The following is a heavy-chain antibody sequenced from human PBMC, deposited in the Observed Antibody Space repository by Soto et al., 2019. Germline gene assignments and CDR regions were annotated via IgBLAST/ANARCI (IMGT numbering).Heavy chain of an antibody. Sequence: SATLPLTCTFSGVSILSYYWSWILQPAGKGLEWIGRIYTSGSTNYNPSLKSRVTMSVDTSKNQFSLKLSSVTAADTAVYYWAMVASSGWYDFDYSRPGIPVTV. CDR3: AMVASSGWYDFDY. CDR1: GVSILSYY. CDR2: IYTSGST. V-gene: IGHV4-4*07. D-gene: IGHD6-19*01. J-gene: IGHJ4*02.